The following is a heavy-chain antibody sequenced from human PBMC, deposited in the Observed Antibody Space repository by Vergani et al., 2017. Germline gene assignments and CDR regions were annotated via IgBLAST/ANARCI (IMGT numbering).Heavy chain of an antibody. J-gene: IGHJ4*02. CDR2: ISATRGTT. V-gene: IGHV3-48*01. CDR1: GFRFSDYN. CDR3: ARGSLTQGRYFDF. Sequence: EVQLVESGGGLVQRGGSLRLSCAASGFRFSDYNMNWVRQTPGKGLEWSSYISATRGTTYYADSVKGRVTISRDNAKNSLFLQMNSLRVEDTAVYFCARGSLTQGRYFDFWVRGTLVTVSS.